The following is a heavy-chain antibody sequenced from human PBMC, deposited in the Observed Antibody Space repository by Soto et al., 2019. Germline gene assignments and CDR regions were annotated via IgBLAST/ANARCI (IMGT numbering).Heavy chain of an antibody. CDR1: GGSISSGGYY. CDR2: IYYSGST. J-gene: IGHJ4*02. Sequence: QVQLQESGPGLVKPSQTLSLTCTVSGGSISSGGYYWSWIRQHPGKGLEWIGYIYYSGSTYYNPSLKRRVTISVDTSKNQFSLKLSSVTAADTAVYYCARVTGYYYDSKPYYFDYWGQGTLVTVSS. V-gene: IGHV4-31*03. D-gene: IGHD3-22*01. CDR3: ARVTGYYYDSKPYYFDY.